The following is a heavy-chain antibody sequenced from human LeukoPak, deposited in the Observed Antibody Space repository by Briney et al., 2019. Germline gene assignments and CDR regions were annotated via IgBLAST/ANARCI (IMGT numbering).Heavy chain of an antibody. CDR1: GYTFTSYG. D-gene: IGHD2-2*02. Sequence: ASVKVSCKASGYTFTSYGISWVRQAPGQGLEWMGWISAYNGNTNYAQKLQGRVTMTTDTSTSTAYMELRSLRSGDTAVYYCARDSLYQLLYRNYYYGMDVWGQGTTVTVSS. CDR2: ISAYNGNT. CDR3: ARDSLYQLLYRNYYYGMDV. V-gene: IGHV1-18*01. J-gene: IGHJ6*02.